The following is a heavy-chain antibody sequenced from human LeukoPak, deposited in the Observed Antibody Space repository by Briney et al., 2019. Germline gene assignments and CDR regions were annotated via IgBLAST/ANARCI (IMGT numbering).Heavy chain of an antibody. D-gene: IGHD2-15*01. J-gene: IGHJ5*02. CDR1: GNTLTSYA. Sequence: ASVKVSCKASGNTLTSYAIHRVRQAPGQRLEWMGWINGDNGNAKYSPEFQGRVTITRDTSASTAYMELSSLRSDDMAVYYCARGGSGFDPWGQGTLVTVSS. CDR2: INGDNGNA. CDR3: ARGGSGFDP. V-gene: IGHV1-3*03.